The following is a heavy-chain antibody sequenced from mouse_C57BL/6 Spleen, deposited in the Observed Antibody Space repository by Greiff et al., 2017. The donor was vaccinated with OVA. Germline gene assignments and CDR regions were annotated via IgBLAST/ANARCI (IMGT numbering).Heavy chain of an antibody. Sequence: QVQLKQSGAELVRPGASVTLSCKASGYTFTDYEMHWVKQTPVHGLEWIGAIDPETGGTAYNQKFKGKAILTADKSSSTAYMELRSLTSEDSAVYYCTRRGLSIYYTAMDYWGQGTSVTVSS. J-gene: IGHJ4*01. D-gene: IGHD6-1*01. CDR1: GYTFTDYE. CDR2: IDPETGGT. V-gene: IGHV1-15*01. CDR3: TRRGLSIYYTAMDY.